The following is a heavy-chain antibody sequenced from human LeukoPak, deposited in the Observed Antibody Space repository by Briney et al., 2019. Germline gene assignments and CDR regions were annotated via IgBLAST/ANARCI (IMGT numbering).Heavy chain of an antibody. Sequence: PSETLSLTCTVSGGSISSSSYYWGWIRQPPGKGLEWIGYIYYSGSTNYNPSLKSRVTISVDTSKNQFSLKLSSVTAADTAVYYCARDRGGIAARPHFDYWGQGTLVTVSS. V-gene: IGHV4-61*01. CDR1: GGSISSSSYY. CDR3: ARDRGGIAARPHFDY. D-gene: IGHD6-6*01. CDR2: IYYSGST. J-gene: IGHJ4*02.